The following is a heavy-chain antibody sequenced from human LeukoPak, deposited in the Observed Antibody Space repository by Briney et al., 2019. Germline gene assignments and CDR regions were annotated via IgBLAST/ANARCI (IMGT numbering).Heavy chain of an antibody. CDR2: INHSGST. V-gene: IGHV4-34*01. CDR3: ARGIWFGELTFGS. Sequence: PSETLSLTCAVYGGSFSGYYWSWIRQPPGKGLEWLGEINHSGSTNYNPSLKSRVTISVDTSKNQFSLKLSSVTAADTAVYYCARGIWFGELTFGSWDQGTLVTVSS. CDR1: GGSFSGYY. J-gene: IGHJ5*01. D-gene: IGHD3-10*01.